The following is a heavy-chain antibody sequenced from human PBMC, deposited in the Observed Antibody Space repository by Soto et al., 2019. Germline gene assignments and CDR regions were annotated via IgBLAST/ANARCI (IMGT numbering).Heavy chain of an antibody. V-gene: IGHV4-61*01. Sequence: SATLSLTCTVSGGSVSSGSYYWSWIRQPPGKGLEWIGYMYYSGSTNYNPPLKSRVTISLDTSKNQFSLKLSSVTAADTAVYFCARTRDFWRGNDAFEIWGQGTMVTASS. CDR2: MYYSGST. J-gene: IGHJ3*02. CDR3: ARTRDFWRGNDAFEI. D-gene: IGHD3-3*01. CDR1: GGSVSSGSYY.